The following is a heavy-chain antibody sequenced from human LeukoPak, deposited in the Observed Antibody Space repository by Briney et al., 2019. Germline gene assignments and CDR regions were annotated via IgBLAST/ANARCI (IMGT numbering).Heavy chain of an antibody. CDR1: GFTFDDYA. CDR3: ARVKGGIAAAGNYFDY. V-gene: IGHV3-9*01. D-gene: IGHD6-13*01. J-gene: IGHJ4*02. CDR2: ISWNSVSI. Sequence: PGGSLRLSCAASGFTFDDYAMHWVRQAPGKGLEWVSGISWNSVSIGYGDSVKGRFTISRDNAKNSLYLQMNSLRAADTALYYCARVKGGIAAAGNYFDYWGQGTLVTVSS.